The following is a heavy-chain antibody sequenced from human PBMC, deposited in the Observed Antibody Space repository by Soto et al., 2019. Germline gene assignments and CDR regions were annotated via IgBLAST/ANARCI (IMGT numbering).Heavy chain of an antibody. J-gene: IGHJ6*02. CDR2: IIPIFGTA. Sequence: SVKVSCKSSGGTFSSYAISWVRQAPGQGLEWMGGIIPIFGTANYAQKFQGRVTITADESTSTAYMELSSLRSEDTAVYYCASGVPAAKVGYYYYGMDVWGQGTTVTVSS. D-gene: IGHD2-2*01. CDR3: ASGVPAAKVGYYYYGMDV. V-gene: IGHV1-69*13. CDR1: GGTFSSYA.